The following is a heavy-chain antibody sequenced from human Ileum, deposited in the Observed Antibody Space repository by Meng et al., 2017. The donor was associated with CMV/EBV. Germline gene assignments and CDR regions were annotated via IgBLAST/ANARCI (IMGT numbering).Heavy chain of an antibody. D-gene: IGHD6-6*01. V-gene: IGHV2-5*02. Sequence: QITVNETGPTLAKPTQTLTPTCTFSGFSLTTNVESVGWIRQPPGKALEWLALIHGGGGKQYSPSLQSRLTATRDTSKNQVVLTMTNMDPVDTATYYCVHRYSSSSGQVSWGQGTLVTVSS. CDR2: IHGGGGK. J-gene: IGHJ5*02. CDR3: VHRYSSSSGQVS. CDR1: GFSLTTNVES.